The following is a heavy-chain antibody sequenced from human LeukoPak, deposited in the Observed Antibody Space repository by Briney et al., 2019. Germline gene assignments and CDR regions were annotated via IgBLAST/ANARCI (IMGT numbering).Heavy chain of an antibody. CDR1: GFTFSSYA. CDR2: ISGSGGST. V-gene: IGHV3-23*01. CDR3: AKCGYSSSTSCLLFDY. J-gene: IGHJ4*02. D-gene: IGHD2-2*01. Sequence: GGSLRLSCAASGFTFSSYAMSRVRQAPGKGLEWVSAISGSGGSTYYADSVKGRFTISRDNSKNTLYLQMNSLRAEDTAVYYCAKCGYSSSTSCLLFDYWGQGTLVTVSS.